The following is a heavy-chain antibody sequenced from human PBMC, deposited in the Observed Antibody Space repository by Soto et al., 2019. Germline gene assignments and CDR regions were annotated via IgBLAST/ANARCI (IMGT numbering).Heavy chain of an antibody. D-gene: IGHD1-20*01. J-gene: IGHJ4*02. V-gene: IGHV4-34*01. CDR1: GGSFSGYY. Sequence: SETLSLTCAVYGGSFSGYYWSWIRQPPGKGLEWIGEINHSGSTNYNPSLKSRVTISVDTSKNQFSLKLSSVTAADTAVYYCARGRYNWNYWGQGTLVTVSS. CDR2: INHSGST. CDR3: ARGRYNWNY.